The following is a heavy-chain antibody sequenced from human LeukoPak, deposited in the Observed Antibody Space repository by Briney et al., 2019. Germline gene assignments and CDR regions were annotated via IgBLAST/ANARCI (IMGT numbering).Heavy chain of an antibody. J-gene: IGHJ4*02. Sequence: PSETLSLTCTVSGGSISSYYWSWTRQPPGKGLEWIGYIYYSGSTNYNPSLKSRVTISVDTSKNQFSLKLSSVTAADTAVYYCARRSGSYGHYYFDYWGQGTLVTVSS. V-gene: IGHV4-59*01. CDR2: IYYSGST. CDR1: GGSISSYY. CDR3: ARRSGSYGHYYFDY. D-gene: IGHD1-26*01.